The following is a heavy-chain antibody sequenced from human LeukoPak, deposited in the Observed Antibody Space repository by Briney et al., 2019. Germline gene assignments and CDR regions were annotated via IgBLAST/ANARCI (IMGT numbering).Heavy chain of an antibody. D-gene: IGHD2-8*01. CDR1: GFTFSSYG. J-gene: IGHJ4*02. CDR2: ISYDGSNK. CDR3: ARDPGGVVYFDY. Sequence: GGSLRLSCAASGFTFSSYGMHWVRQAPGKGLEWVAVISYDGSNKYYADSVKGRFAISRDNSKNTLYLQMNTLRAEDTAVYYCARDPGGVVYFDYWGQGTLVTVSS. V-gene: IGHV3-30*03.